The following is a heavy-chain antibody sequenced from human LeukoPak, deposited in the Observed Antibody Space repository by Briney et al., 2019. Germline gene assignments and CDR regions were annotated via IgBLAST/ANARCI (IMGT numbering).Heavy chain of an antibody. D-gene: IGHD3-22*01. Sequence: GGSLRLSCEASGFTFSSYAMNWVRQAPGKGLEWVSAISGNGGGTYYADPVKGRFTISRDNSKNTLYLQMNSLRAEDTALYYCAKDNYFDSSGYSDFAYWGQGTLVTVSS. CDR1: GFTFSSYA. CDR3: AKDNYFDSSGYSDFAY. V-gene: IGHV3-23*01. CDR2: ISGNGGGT. J-gene: IGHJ4*02.